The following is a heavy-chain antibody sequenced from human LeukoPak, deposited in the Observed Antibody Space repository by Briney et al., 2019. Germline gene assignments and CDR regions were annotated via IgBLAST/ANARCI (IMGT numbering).Heavy chain of an antibody. V-gene: IGHV3-23*01. CDR2: ISGSGGST. CDR1: GFTFGSYA. CDR3: AKDIVVVPAAIDY. J-gene: IGHJ4*02. Sequence: SGGSLRLSCAASGFTFGSYAMSWVRQAPGKGLEWVSAISGSGGSTYYADSVKGRFTISRDNSKSTLYLQMNSLRAEDTAVYYCAKDIVVVPAAIDYWGQGTLVTVSS. D-gene: IGHD2-2*01.